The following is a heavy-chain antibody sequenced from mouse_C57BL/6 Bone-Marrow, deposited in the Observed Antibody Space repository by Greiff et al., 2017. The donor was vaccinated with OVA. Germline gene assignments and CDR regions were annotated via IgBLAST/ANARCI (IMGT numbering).Heavy chain of an antibody. CDR3: ARGYYGSSFYVDY. V-gene: IGHV1-82*01. D-gene: IGHD1-1*01. J-gene: IGHJ2*01. Sequence: QVQLQQSGPELVKPGASVKISCKASGYAFSSSWMNWVKQRPGKGLEWIGRIYPGDGDTNYNGKFKGKATLTADKSSSTAYMQLSRLTSEDSAVYVCARGYYGSSFYVDYWGQGTTLTVSS. CDR2: IYPGDGDT. CDR1: GYAFSSSW.